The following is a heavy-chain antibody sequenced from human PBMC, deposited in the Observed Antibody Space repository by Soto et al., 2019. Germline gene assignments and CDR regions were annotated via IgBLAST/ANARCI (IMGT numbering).Heavy chain of an antibody. V-gene: IGHV1-46*03. CDR3: ANEEYDILTGSPKTKDAFDI. D-gene: IGHD3-9*01. Sequence: ASVKVSCKASGYTFTKFHIHWVRQAPGQGLEWMGMINPSGGSTSYAQKFQGRATMTRDTSTSTVYMELSSLRSEDTAVYYCANEEYDILTGSPKTKDAFDIWGQGTMVTVSS. CDR2: INPSGGST. J-gene: IGHJ3*02. CDR1: GYTFTKFH.